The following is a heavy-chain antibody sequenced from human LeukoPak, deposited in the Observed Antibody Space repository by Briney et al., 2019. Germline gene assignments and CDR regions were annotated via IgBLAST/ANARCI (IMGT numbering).Heavy chain of an antibody. CDR1: GGSISNSSSY. J-gene: IGHJ6*03. CDR2: IYYSGST. CDR3: AREGMDV. Sequence: SETLSLTCTVSGGSISNSSSYWGWIRQPPGRGLEWIGSIYYSGSTYNNPSLKSRVIISVDTSKNQFSLKLTSVTAADTAVYYCAREGMDVWGKGTTVTVSS. V-gene: IGHV4-39*02.